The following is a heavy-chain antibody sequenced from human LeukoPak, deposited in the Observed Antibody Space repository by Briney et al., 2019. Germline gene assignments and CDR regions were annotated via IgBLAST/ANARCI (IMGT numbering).Heavy chain of an antibody. CDR3: ARGAVLVGAAFDY. J-gene: IGHJ4*02. CDR2: IYHSGST. CDR1: GYSISSGYY. D-gene: IGHD2-15*01. Sequence: SEALSLTCTVFGYSISSGYYWGWIRQPPGKGLEWIGSIYHSGSTYYNPSLKSRVTISVDTSKNQFSLKLSSVTAADTAVYYCARGAVLVGAAFDYWGQGTLVTVSS. V-gene: IGHV4-38-2*02.